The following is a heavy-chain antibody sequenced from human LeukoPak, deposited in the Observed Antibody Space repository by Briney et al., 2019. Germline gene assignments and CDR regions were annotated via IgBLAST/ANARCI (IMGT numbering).Heavy chain of an antibody. CDR1: GFTVSRNY. Sequence: GGSLRLSCAVSGFTVSRNYMSWVRQAPGKGLEGVSVIYDGGTTYYADPVKGRFTISRDKSKNTLYLPMNSLRAEDTAVYYCARDWASSGKYPLNGMDVWGQGTTVTVSS. D-gene: IGHD1-26*01. CDR2: IYDGGTT. CDR3: ARDWASSGKYPLNGMDV. V-gene: IGHV3-66*01. J-gene: IGHJ6*02.